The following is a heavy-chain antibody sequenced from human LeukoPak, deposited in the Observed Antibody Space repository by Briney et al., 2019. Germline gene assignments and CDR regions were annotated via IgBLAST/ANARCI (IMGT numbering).Heavy chain of an antibody. CDR2: ISGSGGST. D-gene: IGHD3-22*01. J-gene: IGHJ4*02. CDR1: GFTFSSYA. Sequence: PGGSLRLSCAASGFTFSSYAMSWVRQAPGKGLEWVSAISGSGGSTYYADSVKGRFTISRDNSKNTLYLQMNSLRAEDTAVYYCAKDHAFNYYDSSGYYPPDYYFDYWGQGTLVTVSS. V-gene: IGHV3-23*01. CDR3: AKDHAFNYYDSSGYYPPDYYFDY.